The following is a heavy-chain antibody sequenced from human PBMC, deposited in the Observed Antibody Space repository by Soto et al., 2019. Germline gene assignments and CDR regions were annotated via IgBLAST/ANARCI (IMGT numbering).Heavy chain of an antibody. CDR2: IYNSGST. CDR1: GYSISSGYY. CDR3: ASGLNKWELATFDY. J-gene: IGHJ4*02. D-gene: IGHD1-26*01. Sequence: SETLSLTCAVSGYSISSGYYWGWIRQPPGKGLEWIGSIYNSGSTYYDPSLKSRVTISVDTSKNQFSLKLSSVTAADTAVYYCASGLNKWELATFDYWGQGTLVTVSS. V-gene: IGHV4-38-2*01.